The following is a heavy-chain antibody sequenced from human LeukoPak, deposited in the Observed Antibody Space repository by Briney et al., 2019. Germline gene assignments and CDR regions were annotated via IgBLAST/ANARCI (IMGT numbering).Heavy chain of an antibody. V-gene: IGHV3-21*06. J-gene: IGHJ4*02. CDR1: GFTFSTYS. Sequence: GGSLRLSCAASGFTFSTYSMNWVRQAPGKGLEWVSSISSGSTYIYYADSVKGRFTISRDNGETSLYLQMSGLRTEDTAVYYCARDFRSGSYSGDYYFDYWGQGTLVTVSS. D-gene: IGHD1-26*01. CDR2: ISSGSTYI. CDR3: ARDFRSGSYSGDYYFDY.